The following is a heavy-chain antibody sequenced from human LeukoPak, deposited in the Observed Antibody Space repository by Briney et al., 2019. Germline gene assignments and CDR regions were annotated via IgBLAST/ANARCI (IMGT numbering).Heavy chain of an antibody. CDR2: IYWDGDD. V-gene: IGHV2-5*02. CDR1: GFSLSTTFEG. Sequence: ESGPTLVNPTQTLTLTCSFSGFSLSTTFEGVAWIRQPPGKAPEWLAHIYWDGDDRYSPSLRSRLTITKDTSKNQVLLTMTNVDPLDTATYYCAHTLNFYNSVGYPSFDYWGPGTLVTVSS. J-gene: IGHJ4*02. D-gene: IGHD3-22*01. CDR3: AHTLNFYNSVGYPSFDY.